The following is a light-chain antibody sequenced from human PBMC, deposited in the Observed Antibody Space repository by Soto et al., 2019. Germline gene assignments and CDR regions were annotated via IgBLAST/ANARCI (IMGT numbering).Light chain of an antibody. CDR1: QSVSSNY. J-gene: IGKJ1*01. CDR3: QYHGTSWWT. Sequence: EIVLTQSPATLSLSPGERATLSCRASQSVSSNYLAWYQQRPGQAPRLLIYGASSRATGIPDRFSGSGSGTDFTLPISRLEPEDFAAYYCQYHGTSWWTFGQGTQV. CDR2: GAS. V-gene: IGKV3-20*01.